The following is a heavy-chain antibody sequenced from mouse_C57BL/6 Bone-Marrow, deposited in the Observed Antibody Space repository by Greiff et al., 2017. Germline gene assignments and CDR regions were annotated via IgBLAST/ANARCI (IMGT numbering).Heavy chain of an antibody. J-gene: IGHJ3*01. CDR2: IDPENGDT. Sequence: EVKLMESGAELVRPGASVKLSCTASGFNIKDDYMHWVKQRPEQGLEWIGWIDPENGDTEYASKFQGKATITADTSSNTAYLQLSSLTAEDAAVYYCTYDGWRFAYGGQGTRVTVSA. D-gene: IGHD2-3*01. CDR3: TYDGWRFAY. CDR1: GFNIKDDY. V-gene: IGHV14-4*01.